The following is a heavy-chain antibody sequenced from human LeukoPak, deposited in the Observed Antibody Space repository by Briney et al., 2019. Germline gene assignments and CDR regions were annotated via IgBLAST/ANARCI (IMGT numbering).Heavy chain of an antibody. Sequence: ASVKVSCKASGYTFTIYGIYWVPQAPGQGLEWMAWISAYNGNTNYAQKFQGRVTVTTDTSTSTGYMELRSLRSDDTARYYCARAEGVVVAAHIDVWGKGTTVTVSS. V-gene: IGHV1-18*01. CDR3: ARAEGVVVAAHIDV. CDR2: ISAYNGNT. D-gene: IGHD2-15*01. J-gene: IGHJ6*03. CDR1: GYTFTIYG.